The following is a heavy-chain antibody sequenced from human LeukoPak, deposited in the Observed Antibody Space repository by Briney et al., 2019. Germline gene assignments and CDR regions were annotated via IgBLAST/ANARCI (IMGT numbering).Heavy chain of an antibody. J-gene: IGHJ4*02. CDR1: GVTISNAY. Sequence: PGGSLRLSCAASGVTISNAYLSWARQAPGRGLEWVGRIKSKTDGGTTDYAAPVKGRLTISRDDSKNTLYMQMNSLKSEDTAVYYCTTDRGITARPIFDSWGQGTLVTVSS. CDR2: IKSKTDGGTT. V-gene: IGHV3-15*01. D-gene: IGHD6-6*01. CDR3: TTDRGITARPIFDS.